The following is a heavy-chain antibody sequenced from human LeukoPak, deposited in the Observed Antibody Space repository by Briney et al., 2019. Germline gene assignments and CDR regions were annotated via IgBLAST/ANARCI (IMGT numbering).Heavy chain of an antibody. CDR2: ILPILGIA. CDR1: GGTFSSYT. CDR3: ASQNDYVWGSSALD. V-gene: IGHV1-69*02. J-gene: IGHJ4*02. Sequence: SVKVSCKASGGTFSSYTISWVRQPPGQGREWMGRILPILGIANYAQKFQGRVTITADKSTSTAYMELSSLRSEDTAVYYCASQNDYVWGSSALDWGQGTLVTVSS. D-gene: IGHD3-16*01.